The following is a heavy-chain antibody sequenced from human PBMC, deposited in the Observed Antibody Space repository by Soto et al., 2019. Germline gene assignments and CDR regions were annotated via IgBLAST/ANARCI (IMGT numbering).Heavy chain of an antibody. CDR3: ARDLEHDYGDYALYFDY. V-gene: IGHV1-69*08. D-gene: IGHD4-17*01. Sequence: QVQLVQSGAEVKKPGSSVKVSCKASGGTFSSYTISWVRQAPGQGLEWMGRIIPILGIANYAQKFQGRVTITADKSTSTAYMELSSLRSEDTAVYYCARDLEHDYGDYALYFDYWGQGTLVTVSS. CDR1: GGTFSSYT. CDR2: IIPILGIA. J-gene: IGHJ4*02.